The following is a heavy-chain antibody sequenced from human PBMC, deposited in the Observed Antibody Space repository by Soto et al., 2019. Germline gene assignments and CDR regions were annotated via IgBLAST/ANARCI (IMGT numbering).Heavy chain of an antibody. CDR1: GYTFTSYD. V-gene: IGHV1-8*01. J-gene: IGHJ6*02. D-gene: IGHD2-15*01. CDR2: MNPNSGNT. CDR3: ASRYCSGGSCYSDYCCYYGMDV. Sequence: QVQLVQSGAEVKKPGASVKVSCKASGYTFTSYDINWVRQATGQGLEWMGWMNPNSGNTGYAQKFQGRVTMTRNTSISTAYMELSSMRSEDTAVYYCASRYCSGGSCYSDYCCYYGMDVWGQGTTVTVSS.